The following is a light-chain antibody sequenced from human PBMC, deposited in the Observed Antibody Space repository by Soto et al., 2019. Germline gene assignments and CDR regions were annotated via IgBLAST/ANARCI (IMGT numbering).Light chain of an antibody. CDR1: SSYVGGHNY. J-gene: IGLJ2*01. Sequence: QSALTQPASVSGSPGQSITISCTGTSSYVGGHNYVSWYQQHPGTAPKLMIYEVTNRPSGVSNRFSGSKSGNTASLTISGLQAEDEADYYCSSYTSSTTLDVVFGGGTKLTVL. CDR3: SSYTSSTTLDVV. CDR2: EVT. V-gene: IGLV2-14*01.